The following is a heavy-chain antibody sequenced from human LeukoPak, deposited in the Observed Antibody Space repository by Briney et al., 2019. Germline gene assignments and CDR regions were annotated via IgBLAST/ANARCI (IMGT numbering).Heavy chain of an antibody. D-gene: IGHD6-19*01. Sequence: GGSLRLSCAASGFTFSTDAMSWVRQAPGKGLEWVSAISGSGGSTSYADSVKGRFTISRDNSKNTLSLQMNSLRAEDTAVYYCAKASVGSGWYGMSAFDIWGQGTMVTVSS. CDR2: ISGSGGST. CDR1: GFTFSTDA. CDR3: AKASVGSGWYGMSAFDI. J-gene: IGHJ3*02. V-gene: IGHV3-23*01.